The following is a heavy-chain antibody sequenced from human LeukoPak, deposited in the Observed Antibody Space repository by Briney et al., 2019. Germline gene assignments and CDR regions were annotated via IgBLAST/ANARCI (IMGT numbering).Heavy chain of an antibody. Sequence: PGGSLRLSCAASGFTFSSYAMSWVRQAPGKGLEWVSAISGSGGSTYYADSVKGRFTISRDTAKNTLYLQMNSLRAEDTAVYYCARGHHYYDSSAYYYWGQGTLVTVSS. J-gene: IGHJ4*02. D-gene: IGHD3-22*01. CDR1: GFTFSSYA. CDR3: ARGHHYYDSSAYYY. V-gene: IGHV3-23*01. CDR2: ISGSGGST.